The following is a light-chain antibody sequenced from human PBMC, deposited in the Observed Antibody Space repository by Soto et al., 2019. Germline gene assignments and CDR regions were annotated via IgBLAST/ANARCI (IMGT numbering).Light chain of an antibody. CDR2: GAS. V-gene: IGKV3-20*01. CDR1: QSVSSSY. Sequence: EIVLTQSPGTLSLSPGGRATLSCRASQSVSSSYLAWYQQKPGQAPRLLINGASSRATDIPDRFSGRGSGTDFTLTISRLEPEDFAVYYCQQYGSSPLTFGGGTKVEIK. J-gene: IGKJ4*01. CDR3: QQYGSSPLT.